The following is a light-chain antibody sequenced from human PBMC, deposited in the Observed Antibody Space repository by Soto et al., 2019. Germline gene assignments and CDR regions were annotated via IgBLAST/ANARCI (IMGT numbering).Light chain of an antibody. CDR3: QQYNTWLWT. CDR2: GAS. J-gene: IGKJ1*01. Sequence: EVVMTQTPATLSMSTGERATLSCRAGQSVNVKLSWYKQKTGQTPTHLIHGASNRATGIPARFSGCGFGKEFILTISCLQSEDFAVYYCQQYNTWLWTFGQETKVEI. CDR1: QSVNVK. V-gene: IGKV3-15*01.